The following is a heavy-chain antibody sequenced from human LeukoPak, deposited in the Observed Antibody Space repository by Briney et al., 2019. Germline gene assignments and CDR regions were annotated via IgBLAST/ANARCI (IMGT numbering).Heavy chain of an antibody. Sequence: SETLSLTCNVSGGSISGSDDYWTWIRQHPGKGLEWIAYIYYSGTTYYNPSLKSRVSISVDTSKNQFSLKLSPVTAADTAVYYCATYGDYALQHWGQGTLVTVSS. J-gene: IGHJ1*01. CDR1: GGSISGSDDY. CDR2: IYYSGTT. V-gene: IGHV4-31*03. D-gene: IGHD4-17*01. CDR3: ATYGDYALQH.